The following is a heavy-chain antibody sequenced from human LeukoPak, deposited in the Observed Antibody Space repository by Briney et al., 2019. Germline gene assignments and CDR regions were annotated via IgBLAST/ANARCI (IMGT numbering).Heavy chain of an antibody. Sequence: PGGALRLSCAASRFTFSSYWMHWVRHAPGRGLVWVSRVKSDGRSTTYADSVKGRFTISRDNAKNTLYLQMNSLRAEDTALYYCAKAGQQGFRSPPFAYWGQGTLVTVSS. V-gene: IGHV3-74*01. CDR3: AKAGQQGFRSPPFAY. J-gene: IGHJ4*02. D-gene: IGHD6-13*01. CDR1: RFTFSSYW. CDR2: VKSDGRST.